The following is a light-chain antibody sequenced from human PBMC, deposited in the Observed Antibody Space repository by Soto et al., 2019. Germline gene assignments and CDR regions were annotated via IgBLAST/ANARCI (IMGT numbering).Light chain of an antibody. CDR3: QQYTNWPPHT. J-gene: IGKJ5*01. CDR1: PRVSSY. Sequence: EIVMSQSGATVSVSPGERATVSCRATPRVSSYLAWYQQKPGQPPTLLIYGASPRATGIPARFSGSGSGTEFPLTISSLQSEDFAVYYCQQYTNWPPHTFGQGTRLEIK. V-gene: IGKV3-15*01. CDR2: GAS.